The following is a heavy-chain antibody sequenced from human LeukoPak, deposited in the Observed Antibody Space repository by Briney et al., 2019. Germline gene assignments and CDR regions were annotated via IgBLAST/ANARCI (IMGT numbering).Heavy chain of an antibody. CDR1: GGSMRSYY. Sequence: PSETLSLTCTVSGGSMRSYYWSWIRQPPGKGLEWIGYIYYSGSTNYNPSLKSRVTISVDTSKNQFSLKLSSVTAADAAVYYCARHAGYYYDSSGYYFDYWGQGTLVTVSS. J-gene: IGHJ4*02. CDR2: IYYSGST. D-gene: IGHD3-22*01. V-gene: IGHV4-59*08. CDR3: ARHAGYYYDSSGYYFDY.